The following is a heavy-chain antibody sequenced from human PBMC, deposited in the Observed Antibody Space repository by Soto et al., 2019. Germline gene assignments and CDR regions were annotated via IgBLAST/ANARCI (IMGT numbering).Heavy chain of an antibody. CDR2: IYHSGST. D-gene: IGHD3-10*01. J-gene: IGHJ6*02. CDR1: GGSISSGDYY. CDR3: ARSMVPEHSTWRPGMDV. Sequence: SETLSLTCTVSGGSISSGDYYWSWIRQPPGKGLEWIGYIYHSGSTYYNPSLKSRVTISVDTSKNQFSLKLSSVTAADTAVYYCARSMVPEHSTWRPGMDVWGQGTTVTVSS. V-gene: IGHV4-30-4*01.